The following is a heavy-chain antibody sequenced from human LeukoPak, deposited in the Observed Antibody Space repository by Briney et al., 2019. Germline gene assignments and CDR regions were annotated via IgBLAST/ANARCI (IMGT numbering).Heavy chain of an antibody. J-gene: IGHJ6*03. CDR3: ARVQGWELPDYYYYYMDV. Sequence: ASVKVSCKASGYTFTSYGISWVRQAPGQGLEWMGWISAYNGNTNYAQKLQGRVTMTTDTSTSTAYMELRSLRPDDTAVYYCARVQGWELPDYYYYYMDVWGKGTTVTVSS. D-gene: IGHD1-26*01. V-gene: IGHV1-18*01. CDR1: GYTFTSYG. CDR2: ISAYNGNT.